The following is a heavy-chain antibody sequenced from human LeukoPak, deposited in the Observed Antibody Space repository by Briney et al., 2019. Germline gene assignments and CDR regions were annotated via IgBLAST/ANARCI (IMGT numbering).Heavy chain of an antibody. Sequence: GGSLRLSCAGTGFTFSNYWMNWVRQAPGKGLEWVANIKEDGSRINYVDSVKGRFTISRDNAKNSVYLQMDNPRAEDTAVYYCVGSSGWLFDYWGQGILDAVSS. D-gene: IGHD6-19*01. CDR2: IKEDGSRI. CDR1: GFTFSNYW. CDR3: VGSSGWLFDY. V-gene: IGHV3-7*01. J-gene: IGHJ4*02.